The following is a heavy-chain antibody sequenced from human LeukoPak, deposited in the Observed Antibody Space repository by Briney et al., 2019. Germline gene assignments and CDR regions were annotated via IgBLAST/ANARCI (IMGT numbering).Heavy chain of an antibody. CDR3: VTSTGQQFIPYDY. J-gene: IGHJ4*02. CDR1: GFNVSSNY. D-gene: IGHD6-13*01. V-gene: IGHV3-66*02. Sequence: GGSLRLSCAASGFNVSSNYMTWIRQAPGKGLEWVSLIYGADAAYYAESVRGRFMISRDNLKNTLFLQMNSLRVQDTAVYYCVTSTGQQFIPYDYWGQGTHVTVSS. CDR2: IYGADAA.